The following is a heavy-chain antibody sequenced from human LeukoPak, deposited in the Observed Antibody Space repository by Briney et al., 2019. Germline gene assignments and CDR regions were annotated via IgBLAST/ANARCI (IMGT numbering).Heavy chain of an antibody. J-gene: IGHJ1*01. Sequence: PSETLSLTCTVSGGSISSGDYYWSWIRQPPGKGLEWIGYIYYSGSANYNPSLKSRVTISVDTSKNQFSLKLSSVTAADTAVYYCARNRRSLPGIAAAGNPEYFQHWGQGTLVTVSS. V-gene: IGHV4-61*08. CDR2: IYYSGSA. CDR1: GGSISSGDYY. CDR3: ARNRRSLPGIAAAGNPEYFQH. D-gene: IGHD6-13*01.